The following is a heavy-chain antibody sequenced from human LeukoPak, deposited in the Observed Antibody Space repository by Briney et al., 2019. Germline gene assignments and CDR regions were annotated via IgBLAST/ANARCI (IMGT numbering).Heavy chain of an antibody. J-gene: IGHJ4*02. D-gene: IGHD3-3*01. CDR2: IYYRGST. V-gene: IGHV4-59*08. CDR1: GGSISSYY. Sequence: SETLSLARTVSGGSISSYYWSWIRQPPGKGLEWIGYIYYRGSTNYNPSLKSRVTISVDTSKNQFSLKVNSVTAADTAVYYCARFGTTFDPYYFDYWGQGTLVTVSS. CDR3: ARFGTTFDPYYFDY.